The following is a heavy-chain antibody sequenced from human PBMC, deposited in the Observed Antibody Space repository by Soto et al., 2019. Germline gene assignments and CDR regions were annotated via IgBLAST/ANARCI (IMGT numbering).Heavy chain of an antibody. CDR3: ARPLGQLSLPCCYYGMDV. Sequence: ASVKVSCKASGYTFTGYYMHWVRQAPGQGLEWMGWINPNSGGTNYAQKFQGRATMTRDTSISTAYMELSRLRSDDTAVYYCARPLGQLSLPCCYYGMDVWGQGTTVTVSS. V-gene: IGHV1-2*02. CDR2: INPNSGGT. CDR1: GYTFTGYY. J-gene: IGHJ6*02. D-gene: IGHD1-1*01.